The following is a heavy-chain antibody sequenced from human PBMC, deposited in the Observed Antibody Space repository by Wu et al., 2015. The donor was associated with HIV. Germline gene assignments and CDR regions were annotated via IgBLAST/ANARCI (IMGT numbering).Heavy chain of an antibody. CDR2: IKPNSGYT. D-gene: IGHD4/OR15-4a*01. J-gene: IGHJ2*01. V-gene: IGHV1-8*01. CDR1: GYTFTDYD. CDR3: VRADRRGYDYGHWYFDI. Sequence: QVQLVQSGAEVKKPGASVRVSCKASGYTFTDYDINWVRQAPGQGFEWMGWIKPNSGYTGYAEKFHDRVTMTRDTSIDTAYMEMRSLTFEDTAAYYCVRADRRGYDYGHWYFDIWGRGTLVTVSS.